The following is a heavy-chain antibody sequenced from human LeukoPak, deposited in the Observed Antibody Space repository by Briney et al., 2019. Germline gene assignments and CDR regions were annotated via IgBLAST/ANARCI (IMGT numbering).Heavy chain of an antibody. V-gene: IGHV1-69*05. CDR3: ATEAPGSYRFDN. Sequence: SVKVSCKASGGTFSSYAISWVRQAPGQGLEWMGGIIPIFGTANYAQKFQGRVTITTDESTSTAYMELSSLNSEDTAVYYCATEAPGSYRFDNWGQEILVTVSS. CDR2: IIPIFGTA. CDR1: GGTFSSYA. D-gene: IGHD3-10*01. J-gene: IGHJ4*02.